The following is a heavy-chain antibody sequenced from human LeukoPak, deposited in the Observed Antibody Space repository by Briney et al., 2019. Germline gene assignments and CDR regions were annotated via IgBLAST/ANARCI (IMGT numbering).Heavy chain of an antibody. CDR2: AFQREST. V-gene: IGHV4-38-2*01. CDR1: NYSISDGHY. J-gene: IGHJ4*02. Sequence: SETLSLTCAVANYSISDGHYWAWIRQPPGKGLEWIANAFQRESTYYRPPLRSRVTVSVDTSKNQLSLMVRSVTAADTAVYYCVRGGASRWGTNSFDFWGQGKLVTVSS. D-gene: IGHD1-1*01. CDR3: VRGGASRWGTNSFDF.